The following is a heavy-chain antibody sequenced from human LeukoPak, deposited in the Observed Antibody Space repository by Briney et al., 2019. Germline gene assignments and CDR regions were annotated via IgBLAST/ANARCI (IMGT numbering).Heavy chain of an antibody. Sequence: SETLSLTCTVSGGSISSFYWSRIRQPPGKGLEWIGYIYYSGSTNYNPSLKSRVTISVDTSKNHFSLKLSSVTAADTAVYYCARAKGRGNYYDKEPRTYYFDYWGQGTLVTVSS. CDR1: GGSISSFY. J-gene: IGHJ4*02. CDR3: ARAKGRGNYYDKEPRTYYFDY. V-gene: IGHV4-59*01. CDR2: IYYSGST. D-gene: IGHD3-22*01.